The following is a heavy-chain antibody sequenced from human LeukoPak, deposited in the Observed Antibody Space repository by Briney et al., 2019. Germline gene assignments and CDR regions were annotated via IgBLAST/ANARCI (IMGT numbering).Heavy chain of an antibody. V-gene: IGHV4-59*08. CDR3: ARRGSGWYYFDY. CDR2: IYFSGNT. CDR1: GVSISNYY. Sequence: TSETLSLTCTVSGVSISNYYWSWIRQPPGKGLEWIGYIYFSGNTKYKPSLKSRVTISVDTSKNQFSLKLSSVTAADTAVYYCARRGSGWYYFDYWGQGTLVTVSS. D-gene: IGHD6-19*01. J-gene: IGHJ4*02.